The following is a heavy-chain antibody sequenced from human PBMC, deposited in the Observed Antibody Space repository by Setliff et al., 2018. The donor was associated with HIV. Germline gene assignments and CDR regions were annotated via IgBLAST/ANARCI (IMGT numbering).Heavy chain of an antibody. CDR2: IDASANT. CDR3: ARIGSGWSVGWFDP. J-gene: IGHJ5*02. Sequence: SETLSLTCAVYGRSFNGYSWAWIRQAPGKGLEWIGCIDASANTYYIPSLKSRATISIDTSKNQLSLKLRSVTAADTAVYYCARIGSGWSVGWFDPWGQGTLVTVSS. V-gene: IGHV4-34*11. CDR1: GRSFNGYS. D-gene: IGHD6-13*01.